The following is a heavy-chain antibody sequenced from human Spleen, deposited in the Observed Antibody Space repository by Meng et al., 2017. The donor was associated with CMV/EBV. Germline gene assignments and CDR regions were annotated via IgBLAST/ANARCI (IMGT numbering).Heavy chain of an antibody. Sequence: GGSLRLSCAASGFTFSSYSMNWVRQAPGKGLEWVSYISSSSSTIYYADSVKGRFTISRDNAKNSLYLQMNSLRAEDTAVYYCARDPADSYGSFDYWGQGTLVTVSS. CDR3: ARDPADSYGSFDY. D-gene: IGHD5-18*01. CDR1: GFTFSSYS. J-gene: IGHJ4*02. CDR2: ISSSSSTI. V-gene: IGHV3-48*04.